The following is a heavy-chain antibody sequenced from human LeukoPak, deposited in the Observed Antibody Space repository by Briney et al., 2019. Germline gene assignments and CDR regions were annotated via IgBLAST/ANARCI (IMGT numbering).Heavy chain of an antibody. V-gene: IGHV3-30*02. CDR3: AKKSVPYCSSTSCPEDY. CDR1: GFSLSSYA. CDR2: IRYDGSNK. J-gene: IGHJ4*02. Sequence: PGRSLRLSCEASGFSLSSYAFHWVRQAPGKGLEWVAFIRYDGSNKYYADSVKGRFTISRDNSKNTLYLQMNSLRAEDTAVYYCAKKSVPYCSSTSCPEDYWGQGTLVTVSS. D-gene: IGHD2-2*01.